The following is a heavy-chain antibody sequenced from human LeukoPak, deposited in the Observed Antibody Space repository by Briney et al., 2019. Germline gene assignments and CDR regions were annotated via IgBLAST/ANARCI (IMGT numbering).Heavy chain of an antibody. CDR1: GFTFSNYV. V-gene: IGHV3-23*01. J-gene: IGHJ4*02. D-gene: IGHD2-2*01. Sequence: GGFLRLSCAASGFTFSNYVMGWVRQAPGKGLEWVSVISDSGGTTYYADSVKGRFTISRDNSRNTLYLQMNSLRAEDTAVYYCAKDHFGYSSSSDFDYWGQGTLVTVSS. CDR2: ISDSGGTT. CDR3: AKDHFGYSSSSDFDY.